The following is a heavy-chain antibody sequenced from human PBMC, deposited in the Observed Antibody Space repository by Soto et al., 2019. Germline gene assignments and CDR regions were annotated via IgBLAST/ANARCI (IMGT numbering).Heavy chain of an antibody. V-gene: IGHV1-2*02. Sequence: ASLKVSCNAAGDAFSGYYIHWVRQAPGQGLEWMGWINPNSGGTKYAPKFQGGVTMTRDTSITTAYMELSRLRSGDTAVYYCAREPATAKPEGVDFWGQGTLVTVSS. CDR3: AREPATAKPEGVDF. J-gene: IGHJ4*02. CDR2: INPNSGGT. D-gene: IGHD1-1*01. CDR1: GDAFSGYY.